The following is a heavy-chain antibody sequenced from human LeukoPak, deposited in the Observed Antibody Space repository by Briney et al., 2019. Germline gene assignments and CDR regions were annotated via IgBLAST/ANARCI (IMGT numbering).Heavy chain of an antibody. V-gene: IGHV3-30*18. CDR3: AKDQKRQLARYYFDY. CDR2: ISYDGSNK. Sequence: PGGSLRLSCAASGFTFSSYGMHWVRQAPGKGLEWVAVISYDGSNKYYADSVKGRFTISRDNSKNTLYLQMNSLTAEDTAVYYRAKDQKRQLARYYFDYWGQGTLVTVSS. CDR1: GFTFSSYG. D-gene: IGHD6-13*01. J-gene: IGHJ4*02.